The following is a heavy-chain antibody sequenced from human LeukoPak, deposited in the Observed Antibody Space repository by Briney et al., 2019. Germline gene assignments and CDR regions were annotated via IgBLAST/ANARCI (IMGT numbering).Heavy chain of an antibody. CDR3: ARGGGEVVVVPAAPTVYMDV. D-gene: IGHD2-2*01. J-gene: IGHJ6*03. CDR2: ISAYNGST. V-gene: IGHV1-18*01. Sequence: ASVKVSCKASGYTFTSYSISWVRQAPGQGLEWMGWISAYNGSTNYAQKLQGRVTMTTDTSTSTAYMELRSLRSDDTAVYYCARGGGEVVVVPAAPTVYMDVWGKGTTVTVSS. CDR1: GYTFTSYS.